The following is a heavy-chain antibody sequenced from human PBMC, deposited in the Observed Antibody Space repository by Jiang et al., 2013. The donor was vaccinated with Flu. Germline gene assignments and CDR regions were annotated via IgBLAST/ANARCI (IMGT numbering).Heavy chain of an antibody. CDR2: IYYSGST. Sequence: ELLKPSETLSLTCTVSGGSISSSSYYWGWIRQPPGKGLEWIGSIYYSGSTYYNPSLKSRVTISVDTSKNQFSLKLSSVTAADTAVYYCARGHAAARQRVWFDPWGQGTLVTVSS. D-gene: IGHD6-6*01. CDR1: GGSISSSSYY. J-gene: IGHJ5*02. V-gene: IGHV4-39*01. CDR3: ARGHAAARQRVWFDP.